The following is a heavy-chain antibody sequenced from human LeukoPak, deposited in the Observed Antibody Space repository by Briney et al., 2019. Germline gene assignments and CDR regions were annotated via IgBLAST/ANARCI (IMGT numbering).Heavy chain of an antibody. D-gene: IGHD1-26*01. CDR1: GCTISSYY. Sequence: SETLSLTCSVSGCTISSYYWSWIRQPPGKEGEWMGYIHYSGSTKYNPSLESLVTISVETSKSQFSLKLSSVTTADTAVYYCARGGGSPEFWGQGTQVTVSS. CDR2: IHYSGST. J-gene: IGHJ4*02. V-gene: IGHV4-59*01. CDR3: ARGGGSPEF.